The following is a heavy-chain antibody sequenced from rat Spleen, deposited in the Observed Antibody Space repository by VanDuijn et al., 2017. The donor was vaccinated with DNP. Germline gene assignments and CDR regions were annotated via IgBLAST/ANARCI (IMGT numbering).Heavy chain of an antibody. CDR1: GFTFSDYN. D-gene: IGHD1-11*01. CDR3: ARQSRLTRAMDA. V-gene: IGHV5-7*01. CDR2: ISYDGSST. J-gene: IGHJ4*01. Sequence: EVQLVESGGGLVQPGRSLKLSCAASGFTFSDYNMAWVRQAPKKGLEWVATISYDGSSTYYRDSVKGRFTISRDNAKSTLYLQMDSLRSEDTATYYCARQSRLTRAMDAWGQGTSVTVSS.